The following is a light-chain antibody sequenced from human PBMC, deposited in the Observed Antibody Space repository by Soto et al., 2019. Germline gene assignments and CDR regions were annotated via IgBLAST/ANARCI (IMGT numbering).Light chain of an antibody. CDR2: WAS. CDR3: QHYYSTPPA. J-gene: IGKJ1*01. CDR1: QSVLYSSNNQNY. Sequence: DIVMTQSPDSLAVSLGERATINCKSSQSVLYSSNNQNYLAWYQQKPGQPPKLLIYWASTRESGVPDRFSGSGSGTDFTLTISSLQAEDVALYFCQHYYSTPPAFGQGTKVDIK. V-gene: IGKV4-1*01.